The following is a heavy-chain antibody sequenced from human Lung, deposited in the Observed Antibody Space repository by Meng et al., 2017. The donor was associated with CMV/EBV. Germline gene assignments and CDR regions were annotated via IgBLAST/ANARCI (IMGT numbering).Heavy chain of an antibody. CDR3: ARVYYDTSGSSHYFDF. Sequence: SVXVSXXASGYTFTGYYMHWVRQAPGQGLEWMGWINPYTGGTNYPQKFQGRVTITRDTSISTAYMDLSRLRSDDTAVYYCARVYYDTSGSSHYFDFWGQG. J-gene: IGHJ4*02. CDR1: GYTFTGYY. D-gene: IGHD3-22*01. CDR2: INPYTGGT. V-gene: IGHV1-2*02.